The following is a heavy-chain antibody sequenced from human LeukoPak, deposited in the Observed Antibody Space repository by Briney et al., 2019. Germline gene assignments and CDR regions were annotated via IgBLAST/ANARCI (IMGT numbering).Heavy chain of an antibody. D-gene: IGHD5-24*01. J-gene: IGHJ3*02. V-gene: IGHV4-59*08. Sequence: PSETLSLTCTVSGGSISGDFWSWIRQPPGKGLEWIGYIYYTGTIKYNPSLKSRVTISVDTSKNQFSLNLSSVTAADTAVYYCARGEMATIKDAFDIWGQGTMVTVSS. CDR3: ARGEMATIKDAFDI. CDR2: IYYTGTI. CDR1: GGSISGDF.